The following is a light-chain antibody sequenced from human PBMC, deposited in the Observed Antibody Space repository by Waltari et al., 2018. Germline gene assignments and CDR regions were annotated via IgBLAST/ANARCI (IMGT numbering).Light chain of an antibody. V-gene: IGLV2-14*03. CDR2: HFH. Sequence: QSALTQPASVSGSPGQSITISCHGTSSDICVSNYASWYPQPPGKAPKLMIYHFHTRPSGVSNRFTGSKSGNTASLTISGLQAEDESDYYCSSYTTTNTLEVIFGTGTKLTVL. J-gene: IGLJ2*01. CDR3: SSYTTTNTLEVI. CDR1: SSDICVSNY.